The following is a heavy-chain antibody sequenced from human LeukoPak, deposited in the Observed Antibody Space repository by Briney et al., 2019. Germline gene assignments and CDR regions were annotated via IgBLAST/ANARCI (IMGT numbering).Heavy chain of an antibody. D-gene: IGHD3-10*01. Sequence: PSETLSLTCTVSGGSISSSSYYWGWIRQPPGKGLEWIGSIYYSGSTYYNPSLKSRVTISVDTSKNQFSLKLSSVTAADTAVYYCARNQYGSGSKLFDPWGQGTLVTVSP. CDR3: ARNQYGSGSKLFDP. V-gene: IGHV4-39*01. J-gene: IGHJ5*02. CDR1: GGSISSSSYY. CDR2: IYYSGST.